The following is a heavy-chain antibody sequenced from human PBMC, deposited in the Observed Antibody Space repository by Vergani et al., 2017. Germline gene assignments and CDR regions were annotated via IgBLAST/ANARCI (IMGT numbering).Heavy chain of an antibody. CDR1: GYSISSGYY. Sequence: QVQLQESGPGLVKPSETLSLTCTVSGYSISSGYYWGWIRQPPGKGLEWIGSNYHGGSTYYNPSLKSLVTISVYTSKNQFSLKLSPVTAADTAVYYCAREVKYCSSTSCPFDYWGQGTLVTVSS. CDR3: AREVKYCSSTSCPFDY. CDR2: NYHGGST. V-gene: IGHV4-38-2*02. D-gene: IGHD2-2*01. J-gene: IGHJ4*02.